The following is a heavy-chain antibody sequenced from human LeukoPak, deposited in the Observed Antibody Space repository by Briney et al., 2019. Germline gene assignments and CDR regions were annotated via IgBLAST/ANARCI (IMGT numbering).Heavy chain of an antibody. CDR2: IRSKAYGGTA. CDR3: SREIRYFDWFQADY. D-gene: IGHD3-9*01. V-gene: IGHV3-49*03. J-gene: IGHJ4*02. CDR1: GFTFGDHS. Sequence: PGRSQRLSCSASGFTFGDHSMSWFRQAPGKGLEWVGFIRSKAYGGTAEYAASVKGRFTTSRDDSESIAYLQMDSLKTEDTAVYYCSREIRYFDWFQADYWGQGTLVTVSS.